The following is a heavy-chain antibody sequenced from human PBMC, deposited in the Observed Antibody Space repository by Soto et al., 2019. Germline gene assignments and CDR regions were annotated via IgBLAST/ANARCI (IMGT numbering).Heavy chain of an antibody. Sequence: SETLSLTCSVSGGSISGSYWSWIRQSPGKGLEWLGYVYYTGSTNYSPSLRSRVSISVDTSKNQFSLKLSSVTAADTAVYYCARGRYSSSSYFDYWGQGTLVTVSS. CDR2: VYYTGST. CDR3: ARGRYSSSSYFDY. CDR1: GGSISGSY. J-gene: IGHJ4*02. V-gene: IGHV4-59*12. D-gene: IGHD6-6*01.